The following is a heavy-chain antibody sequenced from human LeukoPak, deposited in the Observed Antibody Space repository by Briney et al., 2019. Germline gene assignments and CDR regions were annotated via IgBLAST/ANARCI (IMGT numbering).Heavy chain of an antibody. V-gene: IGHV3-15*01. CDR2: IKSKTDGGTT. CDR1: GFTFSNAW. D-gene: IGHD2-15*01. J-gene: IGHJ4*02. Sequence: GGSLRLSCATSGFTFSNAWMSWVRQAPGKGLEWVGRIKSKTDGGTTDYVAPVKGRFTISRDDSKNTLYLQMNSLKTEDTAVYYCTTAWYCSGGSCYYWGYWGQGTLVTVSS. CDR3: TTAWYCSGGSCYYWGY.